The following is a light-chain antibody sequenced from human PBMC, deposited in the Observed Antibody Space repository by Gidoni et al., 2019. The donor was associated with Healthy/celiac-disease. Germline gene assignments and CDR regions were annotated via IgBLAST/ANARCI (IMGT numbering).Light chain of an antibody. V-gene: IGLV2-14*03. J-gene: IGLJ1*01. Sequence: QSALTQPASLSWSPGQSITISCTGNSSDVGGYNYVSWYQQHPGKAPKLMIYDVSNRPSGVSSRFSGSKAGNTASLTISGLQAEDEADYYCSSYTSSSTYYVFGTGTKVTVL. CDR1: SSDVGGYNY. CDR2: DVS. CDR3: SSYTSSSTYYV.